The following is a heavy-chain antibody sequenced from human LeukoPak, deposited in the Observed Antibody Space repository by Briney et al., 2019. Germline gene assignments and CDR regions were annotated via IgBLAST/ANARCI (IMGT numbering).Heavy chain of an antibody. CDR3: ARGGLGHGFDV. D-gene: IGHD3-16*01. J-gene: IGHJ3*01. CDR2: VDSDGSDT. CDR1: GFSFSSYA. V-gene: IGHV3-74*01. Sequence: GGSLRLSCAASGFSFSSYAMSWVRQAPGKGLEWVSRVDSDGSDTIYADSVRGRFTVSRDNAKNTVFLQMNSLRVEDTAVYYCARGGLGHGFDVWGQGTMVTVSS.